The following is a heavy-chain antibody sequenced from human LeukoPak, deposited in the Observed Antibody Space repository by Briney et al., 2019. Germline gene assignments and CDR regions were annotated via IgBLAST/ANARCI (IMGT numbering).Heavy chain of an antibody. CDR2: ISGSGGST. Sequence: PGGSLRLSCAASGFTFSNYAMSWVRQAPGKGLEWVSAISGSGGSTYYADSVKGRFTISRDNSKNTLYLQMNSLRAEDTAVYYCAKSPYVCSGGSCYHDYYYYGMDVWGQGTTVTVSS. V-gene: IGHV3-23*01. D-gene: IGHD2-15*01. CDR3: AKSPYVCSGGSCYHDYYYYGMDV. CDR1: GFTFSNYA. J-gene: IGHJ6*02.